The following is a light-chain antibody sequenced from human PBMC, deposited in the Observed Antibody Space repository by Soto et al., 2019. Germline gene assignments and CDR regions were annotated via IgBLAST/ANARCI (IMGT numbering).Light chain of an antibody. CDR1: QSVSSN. CDR2: GAS. CDR3: QQYNNWPPLT. V-gene: IGKV3-15*01. Sequence: EIVMTQSPATLSVSPGERATLSCRASQSVSSNLAWYQQKPGQAPRLLIYGASTRATGIPARFSGSGSGTESTFTISSLQSEDVAVYYCQQYNNWPPLTFGGGTTVEIK. J-gene: IGKJ4*01.